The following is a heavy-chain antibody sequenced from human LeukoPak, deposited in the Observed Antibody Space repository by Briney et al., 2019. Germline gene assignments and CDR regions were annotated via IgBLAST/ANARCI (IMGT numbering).Heavy chain of an antibody. CDR1: GGSISSGSYY. J-gene: IGHJ6*03. CDR2: IYTSGST. CDR3: AREGQLAYYYYYMDV. Sequence: PSETLSLTCTVSGGSISSGSYYRSWIRQPAGKGLEWIGRIYTSGSTNYNPSLKSRVTISVDTSKNQFSLKLSSVTAADTAVYYCAREGQLAYYYYYMDVWGKGTTVTVSS. V-gene: IGHV4-61*02. D-gene: IGHD6-6*01.